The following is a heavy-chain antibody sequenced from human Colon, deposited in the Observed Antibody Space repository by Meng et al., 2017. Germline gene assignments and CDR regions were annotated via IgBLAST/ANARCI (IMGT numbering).Heavy chain of an antibody. J-gene: IGHJ6*02. CDR2: IYTGGST. CDR3: ARGNSVIGSGSHLDV. V-gene: IGHV4-61*02. Sequence: SETLSLSCTVSGASISSGTHYWSWIRQPAGKGLEWIGRIYTGGSTNYNSSLKCRVTISLDTSKNQVSLKLSSVTAADTAAYYCARGNSVIGSGSHLDVWGQGTTVTVSS. CDR1: GASISSGTHY. D-gene: IGHD3-10*01.